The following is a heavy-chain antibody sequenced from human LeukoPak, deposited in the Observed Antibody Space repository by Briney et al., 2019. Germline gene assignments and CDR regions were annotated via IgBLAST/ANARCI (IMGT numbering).Heavy chain of an antibody. CDR3: ATSRDGYNVYFDY. CDR1: GGSISSYY. J-gene: IGHJ4*02. Sequence: PSETLSLTCTVSGGSISSYYWSWIRQPPGKGLGWIGYIYYSGSTNYNPSLKSRVTISVDTSKNQFSLKLSSVTAADTAVYYCATSRDGYNVYFDYWGQGTLVTVSS. D-gene: IGHD5-24*01. CDR2: IYYSGST. V-gene: IGHV4-59*01.